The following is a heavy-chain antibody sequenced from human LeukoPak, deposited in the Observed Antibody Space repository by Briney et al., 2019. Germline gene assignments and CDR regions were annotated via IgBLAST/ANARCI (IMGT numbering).Heavy chain of an antibody. J-gene: IGHJ5*02. Sequence: SVKVSCKASGGTFSSYAISWVRQAPGQGLEWMGGIIPIFGTANYAQKFQGRVTITTDESTSTAYMELSSLRSGDTAVYYCARGRRQLVGNWFDPWGQGTLVTVSS. CDR2: IIPIFGTA. CDR1: GGTFSSYA. CDR3: ARGRRQLVGNWFDP. D-gene: IGHD6-6*01. V-gene: IGHV1-69*05.